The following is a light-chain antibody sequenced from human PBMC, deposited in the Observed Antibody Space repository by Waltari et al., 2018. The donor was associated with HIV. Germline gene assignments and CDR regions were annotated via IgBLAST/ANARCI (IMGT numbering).Light chain of an antibody. V-gene: IGLV1-44*01. Sequence: QSVLTQPPSASWAPWQRVTISCSGSTPNIGSSNVNWYQQFSRAAPKLLIYADAQRPSGVPDRFSGSKSGTSASLVISGLQSEDEADYYCSTWDDRLNGVVFGGGTRLTVV. CDR1: TPNIGSSN. CDR3: STWDDRLNGVV. CDR2: ADA. J-gene: IGLJ2*01.